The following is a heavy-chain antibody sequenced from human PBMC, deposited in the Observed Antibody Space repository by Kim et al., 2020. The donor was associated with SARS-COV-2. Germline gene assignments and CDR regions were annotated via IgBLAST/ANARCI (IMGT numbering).Heavy chain of an antibody. D-gene: IGHD6-13*01. Sequence: PSLQSRVTISVDTSKNQFSLKLSSVTAADTAVYYCARQFGYSSSWYWFDPWGQGTLVTVSS. V-gene: IGHV4-39*01. CDR3: ARQFGYSSSWYWFDP. J-gene: IGHJ5*02.